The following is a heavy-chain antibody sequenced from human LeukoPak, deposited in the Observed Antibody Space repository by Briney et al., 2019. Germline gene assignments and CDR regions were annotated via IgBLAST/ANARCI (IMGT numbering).Heavy chain of an antibody. V-gene: IGHV4-34*01. CDR2: INHSGST. CDR1: GGSFSGYY. Sequence: PSETLSLTCAVYGGSFSGYYWSRIRQPPGKGLEWIGEINHSGSTNYNPSLKSRVTISVDTSKNQFSLKLSSVTAADTAVYYCARGPSRDGYSFRRVRPYFDYWGQGTLVTVSS. D-gene: IGHD5-24*01. CDR3: ARGPSRDGYSFRRVRPYFDY. J-gene: IGHJ4*02.